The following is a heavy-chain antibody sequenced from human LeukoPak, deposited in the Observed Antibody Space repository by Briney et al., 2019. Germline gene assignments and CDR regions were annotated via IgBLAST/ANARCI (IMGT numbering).Heavy chain of an antibody. CDR1: GFTFSDYY. CDR2: ISSSGSTI. D-gene: IGHD6-25*01. J-gene: IGHJ4*02. Sequence: GGSLRPSCAASGFTFSDYYMSWIRQAPGKGLEWVSYISSSGSTIYYADSVKGRFTISRDNAKNSLYLQMNSLRAEDTAVYYCASGVAAAGYYFDYWGQGTLVTVSS. V-gene: IGHV3-11*01. CDR3: ASGVAAAGYYFDY.